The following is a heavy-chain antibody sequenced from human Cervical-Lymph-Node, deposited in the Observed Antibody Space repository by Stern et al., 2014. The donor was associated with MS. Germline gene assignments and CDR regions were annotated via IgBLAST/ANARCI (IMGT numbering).Heavy chain of an antibody. CDR2: IKRDANGGQS. Sequence: EVQLVESGGGFVKPGGSLKLSCAASGFTFSPAWMRWVRQGPGKRLEWVGRIKRDANGGQSAYAAPGTGSFTVSRDDSKNTLYLEMNNLKTEDTAVYYCATLASIVGAVNLDLDVWGQGTTVTVSS. CDR3: ATLASIVGAVNLDLDV. J-gene: IGHJ6*02. D-gene: IGHD3-3*01. V-gene: IGHV3-15*01. CDR1: GFTFSPAW.